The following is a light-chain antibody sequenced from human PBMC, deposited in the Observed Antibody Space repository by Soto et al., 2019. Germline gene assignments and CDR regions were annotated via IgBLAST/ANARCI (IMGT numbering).Light chain of an antibody. Sequence: AIQMTQSPSSLSASVGDRVTITCRASQGIINDLSWYQQKPGKAPKILVYAASTLQSGVPSRFSGSGSGTDFTLAISSLQPEDFATYYCLQDYSYPRTFGQGTRVEIK. CDR2: AAS. CDR1: QGIIND. CDR3: LQDYSYPRT. V-gene: IGKV1-6*01. J-gene: IGKJ1*01.